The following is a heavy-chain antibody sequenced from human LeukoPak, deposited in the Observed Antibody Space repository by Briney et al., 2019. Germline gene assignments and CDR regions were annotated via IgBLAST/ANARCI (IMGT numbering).Heavy chain of an antibody. D-gene: IGHD7-27*01. CDR1: GGSISSYY. CDR3: AISRLGSQAVYY. Sequence: SETLSLTCTVSGGSISSYYWSWIRQPPGKGLEWIGYIYYSGSTNYNPSLKSRVTISVDTSKNQFSLKLSSVTAADTAVYYCAISRLGSQAVYYWGQGTLVTVSS. V-gene: IGHV4-59*08. J-gene: IGHJ4*02. CDR2: IYYSGST.